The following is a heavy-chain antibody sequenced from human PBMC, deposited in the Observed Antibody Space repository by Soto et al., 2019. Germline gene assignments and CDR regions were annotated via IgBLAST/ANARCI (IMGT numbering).Heavy chain of an antibody. V-gene: IGHV3-23*01. J-gene: IGHJ6*04. CDR1: GFTFSSYA. CDR2: ISGSGGST. Sequence: GGSLRLSCAASGFTFSSYAMSWVRQAPGKGLEWVSAISGSGGSTYYADSVKGRFTISRDNSKNTLYLQMNSLRAEDTAVYYCAKGTRVNSSYDMDVSCKATTVTVS. D-gene: IGHD2-2*01. CDR3: AKGTRVNSSYDMDV.